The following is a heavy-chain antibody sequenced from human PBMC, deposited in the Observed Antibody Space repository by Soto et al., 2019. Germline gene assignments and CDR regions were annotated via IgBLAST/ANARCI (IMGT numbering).Heavy chain of an antibody. D-gene: IGHD6-19*01. Sequence: QVQLVESGGGVVQPGRSLRLSCAASGFTFSSYAMHWVRQAPGKGLEWVAVISYDGSNKYYADSVKGRFTISRDNSKNTLYLQMNSLRAEDTAVYYCARDPLEFRYSSGLPHDYWGQGTLVTVSS. V-gene: IGHV3-30-3*01. CDR1: GFTFSSYA. CDR2: ISYDGSNK. CDR3: ARDPLEFRYSSGLPHDY. J-gene: IGHJ4*02.